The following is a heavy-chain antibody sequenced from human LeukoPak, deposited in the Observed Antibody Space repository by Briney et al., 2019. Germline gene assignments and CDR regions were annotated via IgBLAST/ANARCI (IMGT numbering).Heavy chain of an antibody. J-gene: IGHJ4*02. CDR3: ARDHEGDSYGFDY. Sequence: GGSLRLSCAASGFTFSNYAMHWVRQAPGKGLEWVAVISYDGSNKYYADSVKGRFTISRDNSKNTLYLQMNSPRAEDTAVYYCARDHEGDSYGFDYWGQGTLVTVSS. CDR2: ISYDGSNK. CDR1: GFTFSNYA. V-gene: IGHV3-30-3*01. D-gene: IGHD5-18*01.